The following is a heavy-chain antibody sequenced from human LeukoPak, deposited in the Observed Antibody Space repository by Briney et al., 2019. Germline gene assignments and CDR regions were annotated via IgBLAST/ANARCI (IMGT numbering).Heavy chain of an antibody. D-gene: IGHD6-19*01. V-gene: IGHV4-61*01. J-gene: IGHJ4*02. CDR1: GGSVTSGSYY. CDR2: IYYSGNT. CDR3: ARDVGRSGWLDY. Sequence: SETLSLTCTVSGGSVTSGSYYWSWIRQPPGKGLEWFGYIYYSGNTNYNPSLKSRVTISVDTSKNQFSLKLSSVIAADTAVYYCARDVGRSGWLDYWGQGILVTVSS.